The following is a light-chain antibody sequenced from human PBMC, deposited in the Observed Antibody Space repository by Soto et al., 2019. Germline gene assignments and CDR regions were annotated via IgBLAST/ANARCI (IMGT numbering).Light chain of an antibody. J-gene: IGLJ1*01. CDR1: SSDVGSYNL. V-gene: IGLV2-23*01. CDR2: EGS. CDR3: CSYAGSIYV. Sequence: ALTQPASVSGSPGQSITISCTGTSSDVGSYNLVSWYQQHPGKAPKLMIYEGSKRPSGVSNRFSGSKSGNTASLTISGLQAEDEADYYCCSYAGSIYVFGTGTKVNVL.